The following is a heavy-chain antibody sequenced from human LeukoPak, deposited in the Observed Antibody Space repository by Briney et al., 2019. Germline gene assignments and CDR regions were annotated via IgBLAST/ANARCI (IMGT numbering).Heavy chain of an antibody. V-gene: IGHV4-39*07. CDR1: GGSISSSSYY. Sequence: PSETLSLTCTVSGGSISSSSYYWGWIRQPPGKGLEWIGSIYYSGSTYYNPSLKSRVTISVDTSKNQFSLKLSSVTAADTAVYYCARCHPGSSWGPSYYYYMDVWGKGTTVTVSS. CDR2: IYYSGST. D-gene: IGHD6-13*01. CDR3: ARCHPGSSWGPSYYYYMDV. J-gene: IGHJ6*03.